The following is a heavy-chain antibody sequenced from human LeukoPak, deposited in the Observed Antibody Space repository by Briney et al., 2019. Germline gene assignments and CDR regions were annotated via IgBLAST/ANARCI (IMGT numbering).Heavy chain of an antibody. CDR2: IYSSGSTSGST. CDR1: GGSISSYY. J-gene: IGHJ4*02. V-gene: IGHV4-4*07. CDR3: ARGGHASGWYV. D-gene: IGHD6-19*01. Sequence: PSETLSLTCTVSGGSISSYYLSWIRQPAGKGLEWIGRIYSSGSTSGSTNYNPSLKSRVTMSLDTSKNQFSLKLSSVTAADTAVYYCARGGHASGWYVWGQGTLVTVSS.